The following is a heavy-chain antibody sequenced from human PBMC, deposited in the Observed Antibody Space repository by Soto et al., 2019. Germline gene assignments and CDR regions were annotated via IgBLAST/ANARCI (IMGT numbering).Heavy chain of an antibody. D-gene: IGHD3-3*01. V-gene: IGHV5-51*01. CDR2: IYPGDSDT. CDR3: ARQRMLYDFWSFTGWFDP. J-gene: IGHJ5*02. Sequence: PGDSLKIPCKGSGYSFTSYWIGWVRQMPWKGLEWMGIIYPGDSDTRYSPSFQGQVTISADKSISTAYLQWSSLKASDTAMYYCARQRMLYDFWSFTGWFDPWGQGTLVTVSS. CDR1: GYSFTSYW.